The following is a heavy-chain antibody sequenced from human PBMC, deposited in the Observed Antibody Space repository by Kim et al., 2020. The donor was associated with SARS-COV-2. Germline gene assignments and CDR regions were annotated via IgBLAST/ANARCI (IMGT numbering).Heavy chain of an antibody. V-gene: IGHV4-59*01. CDR2: IYYSGST. J-gene: IGHJ4*02. CDR3: ARASTAADYFDY. D-gene: IGHD6-13*01. CDR1: RGSINNYY. Sequence: SETLSLTCTVSRGSINNYYWSWIRQPPGKGLEWIGYIYYSGSTNYNPSLKSRVTISVDTSKNQFSLKLNSVTAADTAVYYCARASTAADYFDYWGQGTLV.